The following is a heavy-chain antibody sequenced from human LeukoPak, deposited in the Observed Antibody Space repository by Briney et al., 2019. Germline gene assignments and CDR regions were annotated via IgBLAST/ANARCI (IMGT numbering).Heavy chain of an antibody. CDR3: AIRTQYQDSSCYSCYHHYYMDV. CDR2: MNHNSERT. Sequence: AETLSLTGAVSCGSIISTSWWSSFRQPPGKGLEWIGEMNHNSERTHYNPSPNSRVTIPVDKPRNPFSLQLSAFSPGDMFMYYCAIRTQYQDSSCYSCYHHYYMDVWGKGTTVTVSS. CDR1: CGSIISTSW. J-gene: IGHJ6*03. V-gene: IGHV4-4*02. D-gene: IGHD3-22*01.